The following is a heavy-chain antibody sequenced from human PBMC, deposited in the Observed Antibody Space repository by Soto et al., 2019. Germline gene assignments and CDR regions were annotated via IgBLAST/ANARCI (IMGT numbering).Heavy chain of an antibody. Sequence: GGSLRLSCAASGFTFSSYGMHWVRQAPGKGLEWVAVIWYDGSNKYYADSVKGRFTISRDNSKNTLYLQMNSLRAEDTAVYYCARSKSIWSDEKNLLDAHWFDPWGQGTLVTVSS. CDR2: IWYDGSNK. V-gene: IGHV3-33*01. J-gene: IGHJ5*02. CDR3: ARSKSIWSDEKNLLDAHWFDP. D-gene: IGHD3-3*01. CDR1: GFTFSSYG.